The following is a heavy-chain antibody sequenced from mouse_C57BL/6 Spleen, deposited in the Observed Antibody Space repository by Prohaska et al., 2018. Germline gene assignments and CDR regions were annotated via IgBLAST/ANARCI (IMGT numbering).Heavy chain of an antibody. CDR1: GFTFSDYG. Sequence: EVKLVESGGGLVQPGGSLKLSCAASGFTFSDYGMAWVRQAPRKGPELVAFISNLAYSIYYADNVTGRVTISRENAKNTRYLEMSSLRSEDTAMYYCARHGGSAMDYWGQGTSVTVSS. CDR2: ISNLAYSI. J-gene: IGHJ4*01. CDR3: ARHGGSAMDY. D-gene: IGHD1-1*02. V-gene: IGHV5-15*01.